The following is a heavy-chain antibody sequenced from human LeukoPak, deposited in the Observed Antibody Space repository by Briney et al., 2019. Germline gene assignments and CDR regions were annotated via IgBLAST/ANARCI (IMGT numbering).Heavy chain of an antibody. J-gene: IGHJ6*02. V-gene: IGHV3-43*02. Sequence: GRSLRLSCAASGFTFSSYGMHWVRQAPGKGLEWVSLISGDGGSTYYADSVKGRFTISRDNSKNSLYLQMNSLRTEDTALYYCAKGHYYGMDVWGQGTTVTVSS. CDR2: ISGDGGST. CDR3: AKGHYYGMDV. CDR1: GFTFSSYG.